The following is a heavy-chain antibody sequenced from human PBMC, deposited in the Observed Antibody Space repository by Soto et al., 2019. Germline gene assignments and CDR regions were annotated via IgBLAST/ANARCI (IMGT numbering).Heavy chain of an antibody. CDR2: IKRDVSVK. Sequence: EVQLVESGGGLVQPGGSLRLSCVAAGVTFSNYWMAWVRQAPGEGREWVANIKRDVSVKNLEGSVGSRFTISRDNAENSLYLHMNSVRGEATAVYYGAKDDNYRDGSVCYDVFDVWGQGTMVAVSS. J-gene: IGHJ3*01. D-gene: IGHD3-22*01. V-gene: IGHV3-7*05. CDR3: AKDDNYRDGSVCYDVFDV. CDR1: GVTFSNYW.